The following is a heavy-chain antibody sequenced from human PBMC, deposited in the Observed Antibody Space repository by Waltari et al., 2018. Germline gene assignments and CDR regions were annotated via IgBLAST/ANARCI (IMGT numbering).Heavy chain of an antibody. CDR2: IIPLLVIT. J-gene: IGHJ5*02. CDR1: GGTFKSFT. Sequence: QVQLVQSGAEVKKTGSSVKVSCKASGGTFKSFTISWVRQAPGQGIEWIGRIIPLLVITNNAQKFQGRVTITADKSTSTAYMEVNSLRSDDTAVYYCARNVPSVPTRFDPWGQGTLVTVAS. CDR3: ARNVPSVPTRFDP. D-gene: IGHD2-2*01. V-gene: IGHV1-69*02.